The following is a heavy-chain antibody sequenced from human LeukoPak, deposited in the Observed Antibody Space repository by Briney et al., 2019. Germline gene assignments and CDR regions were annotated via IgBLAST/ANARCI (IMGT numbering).Heavy chain of an antibody. D-gene: IGHD3-22*01. CDR2: IIPIFGTA. CDR1: GGTFSSYA. Sequence: GSSVKVSCKASGGTFSSYAISWVRQAPGQGLEWMGGIIPIFGTANYAQKFQGRVTITADESTSTAYMELSSLRSEDTAVYYCARGGYYDSSGYLRVFDYWGQGTLVTVSS. V-gene: IGHV1-69*01. CDR3: ARGGYYDSSGYLRVFDY. J-gene: IGHJ4*02.